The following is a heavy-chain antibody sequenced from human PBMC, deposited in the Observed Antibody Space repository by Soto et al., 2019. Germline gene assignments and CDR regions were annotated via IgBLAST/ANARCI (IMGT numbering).Heavy chain of an antibody. CDR2: IYYSGST. V-gene: IGHV4-59*08. Sequence: SRIIQNQGKGLEWIGYIYYSGSTNYNPSLKSRVTISVDTSKNQFSLKLSSVTAADTAVYFSARQRYSGYDNWF. CDR3: ARQRYSGYDNWF. J-gene: IGHJ5*01. D-gene: IGHD5-12*01.